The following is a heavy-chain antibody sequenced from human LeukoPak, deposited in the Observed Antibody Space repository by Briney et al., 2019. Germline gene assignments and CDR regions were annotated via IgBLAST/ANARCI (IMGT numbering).Heavy chain of an antibody. V-gene: IGHV3-23*01. CDR3: AKDYYDSSGYYYVVF. Sequence: GGSLRLSCAASGFTFSSYAMSWVRQAPGKGLGWVSAISGSGGSTYYADSVKGRFTISRDNSKNTLYLQMNSLRAEDTAVYYCAKDYYDSSGYYYVVFWGQGTLVTVSS. CDR2: ISGSGGST. D-gene: IGHD3-22*01. CDR1: GFTFSSYA. J-gene: IGHJ4*02.